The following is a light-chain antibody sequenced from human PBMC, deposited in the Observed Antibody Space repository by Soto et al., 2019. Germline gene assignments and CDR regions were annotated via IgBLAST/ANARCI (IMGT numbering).Light chain of an antibody. J-gene: IGLJ2*01. CDR2: EVS. V-gene: IGLV2-14*01. CDR3: CSYTGSPTLL. CDR1: SSDVGGYDY. Sequence: QSALTQPASVSGSPGQSITISCTGSSSDVGGYDYVSWYQQHPGKAPKLMIYEVSNRPSGVSNRFSGSKSGNTASLTISGPQAKDEADYYCCSYTGSPTLLFGGGTKLTVL.